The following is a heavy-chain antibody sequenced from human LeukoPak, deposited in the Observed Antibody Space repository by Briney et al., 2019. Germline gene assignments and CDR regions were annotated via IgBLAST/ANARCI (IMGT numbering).Heavy chain of an antibody. CDR3: ARDRRITMVRGVTQYDAFDI. J-gene: IGHJ3*02. CDR1: GYTFTGYY. Sequence: ASVKVSCKASGYTFTGYYMHWVRQAPGQGLEWMGWINPNSGGTNYAQKFQGRVTMTRDTSISTAYMELSRLRSDDTAVYYCARDRRITMVRGVTQYDAFDIWGQGTMVTVSS. CDR2: INPNSGGT. V-gene: IGHV1-2*02. D-gene: IGHD3-10*01.